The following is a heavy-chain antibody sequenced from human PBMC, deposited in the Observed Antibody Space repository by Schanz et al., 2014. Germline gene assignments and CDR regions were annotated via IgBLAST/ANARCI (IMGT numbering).Heavy chain of an antibody. J-gene: IGHJ4*02. CDR1: GFMFYDYA. V-gene: IGHV3-9*01. Sequence: VQLVQSGGGLVQPAGSLRLSCVASGFMFYDYAMHWVRQAPGKGLEWVSSISWNSGSIDYADSVKGRFTISRNNAKNSLYLQMNSLRAEDTALYYCAKDGIMVQGVIWERYFDSWGQGTLVTVSS. CDR3: AKDGIMVQGVIWERYFDS. CDR2: ISWNSGSI. D-gene: IGHD3-10*01.